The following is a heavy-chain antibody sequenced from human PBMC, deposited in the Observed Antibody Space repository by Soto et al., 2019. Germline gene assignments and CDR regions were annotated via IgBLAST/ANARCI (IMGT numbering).Heavy chain of an antibody. CDR3: ARARSTHYFDL. V-gene: IGHV3-33*01. Sequence: QVQLVESGGGVGQPGRSLRLSCAASGFTFSSYGMHWVRQAPGKGLEWVAVIWYDGSNKYYADSVKGRFTIYRDNSKNTLYLQMNSLRAEDTAVYYCARARSTHYFDLWGRGTLVTVSS. CDR1: GFTFSSYG. J-gene: IGHJ2*01. CDR2: IWYDGSNK.